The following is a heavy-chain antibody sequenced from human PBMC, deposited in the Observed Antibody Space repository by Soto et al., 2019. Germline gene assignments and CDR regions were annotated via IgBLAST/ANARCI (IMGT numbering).Heavy chain of an antibody. V-gene: IGHV1-18*01. CDR1: GYTLTSYV. CDR3: AISARTSFLGWFDP. J-gene: IGHJ5*02. CDR2: ISGYSGDT. Sequence: QARLVQSGAEVKKPGASVTVSCKTSGYTLTSYVVTWVRQAPGQGLEWMGWISGYSGDTRLAQKFPGRLVLTIDTSTTTAYLDLGTLRCGDTAGYSCAISARTSFLGWFDPWGQGTLVTVSS. D-gene: IGHD6-6*01.